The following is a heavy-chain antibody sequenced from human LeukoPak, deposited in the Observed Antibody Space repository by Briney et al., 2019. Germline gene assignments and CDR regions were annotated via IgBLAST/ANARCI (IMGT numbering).Heavy chain of an antibody. Sequence: AAVKVSCKASGYTFASYYMHWVRQAPGQGLEWMGWINPNSGGTNYAQKFKGRVTMTRNTSISTAYMELSSLRSEDTAVYYCARGRRYSGYDAFGYWGQGTLVTVSS. J-gene: IGHJ4*02. CDR3: ARGRRYSGYDAFGY. CDR2: INPNSGGT. V-gene: IGHV1-2*02. CDR1: GYTFASYY. D-gene: IGHD5-12*01.